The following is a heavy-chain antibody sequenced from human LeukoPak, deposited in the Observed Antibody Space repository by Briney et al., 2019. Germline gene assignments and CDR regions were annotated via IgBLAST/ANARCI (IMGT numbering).Heavy chain of an antibody. CDR3: AKDPGRSSGRYGAFDI. V-gene: IGHV3-23*01. CDR1: GFTFSSYA. CDR2: ISGSGGST. D-gene: IGHD6-19*01. Sequence: GGSLRLSCAASGFTFSSYAMSWVRQAPGKGLEWVSAISGSGGSTYYADSVRGRFTISRDNSKNTLYLQMNSLRAEDSAVYYCAKDPGRSSGRYGAFDIWGQGTMVTVSS. J-gene: IGHJ3*02.